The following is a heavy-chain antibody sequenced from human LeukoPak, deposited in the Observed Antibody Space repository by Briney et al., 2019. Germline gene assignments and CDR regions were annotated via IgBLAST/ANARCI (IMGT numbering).Heavy chain of an antibody. CDR2: IYSGGST. CDR1: GFTVSNNN. J-gene: IGHJ6*03. V-gene: IGHV3-53*01. Sequence: PGGSLRLSCAASGFTVSNNNMSWVRQAPGKGLEWVSVIYSGGSTYFADSVKGRFTISRDYSKNTLYLQMNSLRAEDTAVYYCARDQSDFWSIGYYYMDVWGKGTTVTVSS. D-gene: IGHD3-3*01. CDR3: ARDQSDFWSIGYYYMDV.